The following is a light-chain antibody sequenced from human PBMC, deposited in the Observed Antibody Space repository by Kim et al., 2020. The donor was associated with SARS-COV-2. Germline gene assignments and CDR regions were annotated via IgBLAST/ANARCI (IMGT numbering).Light chain of an antibody. V-gene: IGLV4-69*01. J-gene: IGLJ3*02. CDR1: SGHSSYA. CDR3: QTWGTGKGV. Sequence: QLVLTQSPSASASLGASVKLTCTLSSGHSSYAIAWHQQQPEKGPRYLMKLNSDGSHSKGDGIPDRFSGSSSGAERYLTISSLQSEDEADYYCQTWGTGKGVFGGGTQPTVL. CDR2: LNSDGSH.